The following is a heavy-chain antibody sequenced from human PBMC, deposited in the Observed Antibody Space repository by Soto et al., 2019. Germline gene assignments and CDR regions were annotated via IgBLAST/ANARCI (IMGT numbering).Heavy chain of an antibody. CDR2: TYYRSKWYN. Sequence: HSQTLSLTCAISGDSVSSNSAAWNWIRQSPSRGLEWLGRTYYRSKWYNDYAVSVKSRITINPDTSKNQFSLQLNSVTPEDTAVYYCASSPYDFWSGYYPLYFDYWGQGTLVTVSS. J-gene: IGHJ4*02. CDR3: ASSPYDFWSGYYPLYFDY. D-gene: IGHD3-3*01. V-gene: IGHV6-1*01. CDR1: GDSVSSNSAA.